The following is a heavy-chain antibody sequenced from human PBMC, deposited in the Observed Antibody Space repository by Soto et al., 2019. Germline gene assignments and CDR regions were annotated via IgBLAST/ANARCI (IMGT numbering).Heavy chain of an antibody. CDR1: GGTFSSYA. CDR3: ARAGTAMVPGWFDP. V-gene: IGHV1-69*13. CDR2: IIPIFGTA. Sequence: SVKVSCNASGGTFSSYAISWVRQAPGQGLEWMGGIIPIFGTANYAQNFQGRVTITADESTSTAYTELSILRSEGTAVYYCARAGTAMVPGWFDPWGQGPLVTVSS. J-gene: IGHJ5*02. D-gene: IGHD5-18*01.